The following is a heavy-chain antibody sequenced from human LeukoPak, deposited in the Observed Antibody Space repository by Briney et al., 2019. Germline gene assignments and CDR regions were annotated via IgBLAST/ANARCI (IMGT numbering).Heavy chain of an antibody. D-gene: IGHD5-12*01. J-gene: IGHJ4*02. CDR1: GFTFSSYE. CDR3: ARGTDRYSGYELGFDY. CDR2: ISSSGSTI. V-gene: IGHV3-48*03. Sequence: GGSLRLSCAASGFTFSSYEMNWVRQAPGKGLEWVSYISSSGSTIYYADSVKGRFTISRDNAKNSLYLQMNSLRAEDTAVYYCARGTDRYSGYELGFDYWGQGTLVTVSS.